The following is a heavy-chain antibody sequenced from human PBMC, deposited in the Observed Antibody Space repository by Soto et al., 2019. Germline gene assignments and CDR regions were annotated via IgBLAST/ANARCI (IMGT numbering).Heavy chain of an antibody. CDR1: GGSVSSGSYY. J-gene: IGHJ6*02. Sequence: SETLSLTCAVYGGSVSSGSYYWSWIRQPPGKGLEWIGYIYYSGSTNYNPSLKSRVTISVDTSKNQFSLELSSVTAADTAVYYCAREAIDIVLVPAAIKHYYYYYGMDVWGQGTTVTVSS. D-gene: IGHD2-2*01. V-gene: IGHV4-61*01. CDR2: IYYSGST. CDR3: AREAIDIVLVPAAIKHYYYYYGMDV.